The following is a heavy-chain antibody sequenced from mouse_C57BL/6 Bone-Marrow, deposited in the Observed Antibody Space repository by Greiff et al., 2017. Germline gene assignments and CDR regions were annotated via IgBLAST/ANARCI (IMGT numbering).Heavy chain of an antibody. Sequence: VQLQQSGGGLVKPGGSLKLSCAASGFTFSDYGMHWVRQAPEKGLEWVAYISSGSSTIYYADTVKGRFTISRDNAKNTPFLQMTSLRSEDTAMYYCARVLWGAYWGQGTLVTVSA. CDR3: ARVLWGAY. D-gene: IGHD1-1*02. V-gene: IGHV5-17*01. J-gene: IGHJ3*01. CDR1: GFTFSDYG. CDR2: ISSGSSTI.